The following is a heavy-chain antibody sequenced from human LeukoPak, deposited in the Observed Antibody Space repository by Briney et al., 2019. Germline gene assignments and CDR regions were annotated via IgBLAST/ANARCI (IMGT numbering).Heavy chain of an antibody. J-gene: IGHJ5*02. V-gene: IGHV1-2*02. CDR2: INPNSGDT. CDR1: GYTFTAYY. Sequence: GASVKVSCKASGYTFTAYYMHWVRQAPGQGLEWMGWINPNSGDTNYAQKFQGRVTMTRDTSITTAYMELSRLRSDDTAVYYCARQGRSGSYSAFSWFDPWGQGTLVTVSS. CDR3: ARQGRSGSYSAFSWFDP. D-gene: IGHD3-22*01.